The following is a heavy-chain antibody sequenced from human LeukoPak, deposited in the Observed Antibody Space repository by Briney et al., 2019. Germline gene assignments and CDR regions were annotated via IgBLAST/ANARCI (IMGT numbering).Heavy chain of an antibody. CDR3: AREDYYGSSSTDY. J-gene: IGHJ4*02. Sequence: GGSLRLSCAASGFTLSSYWMSWVRQAPGKGLEWVAYIKQDGSEKYYVDSVKGRFTISRDNAKNSLYLEMNSLRSEDTAVYYCAREDYYGSSSTDYWGQGTLVTVSS. V-gene: IGHV3-7*01. CDR1: GFTLSSYW. D-gene: IGHD3-10*01. CDR2: IKQDGSEK.